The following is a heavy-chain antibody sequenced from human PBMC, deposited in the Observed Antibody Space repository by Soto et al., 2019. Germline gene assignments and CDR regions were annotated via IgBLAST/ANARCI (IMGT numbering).Heavy chain of an antibody. CDR2: IAFDGIIK. D-gene: IGHD3-10*01. Sequence: QVQLVESGGGVVQPGRSLRLSCAASGFTFSNYPFHWVRQAPGKRLEWVAVIAFDGIIKLYDDSVKGRFTISRDDSKNTLYLQMNSLREADTAVYYCARDMFRGAPDYLDYWGQGTLVTVSS. CDR1: GFTFSNYP. J-gene: IGHJ4*02. V-gene: IGHV3-30*04. CDR3: ARDMFRGAPDYLDY.